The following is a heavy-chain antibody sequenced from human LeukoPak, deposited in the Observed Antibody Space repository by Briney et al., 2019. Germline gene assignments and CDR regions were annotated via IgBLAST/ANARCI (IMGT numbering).Heavy chain of an antibody. CDR1: GGSFSGYY. Sequence: PSETLSLTCAVYGGSFSGYYWSWIRQPPGKGLEWNGEINHSGSTNYNPSLKSRVTISVDTSKNQFSLKLSSVTAADTAVYYCARADYYGSGSYGGYYYYYMDVWGKGTTVTVSS. V-gene: IGHV4-34*01. CDR3: ARADYYGSGSYGGYYYYYMDV. J-gene: IGHJ6*03. CDR2: INHSGST. D-gene: IGHD3-10*01.